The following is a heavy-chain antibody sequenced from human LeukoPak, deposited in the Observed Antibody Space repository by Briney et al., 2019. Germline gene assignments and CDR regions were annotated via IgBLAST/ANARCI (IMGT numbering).Heavy chain of an antibody. CDR3: ARAYCSSTCCYLYYYYGMDV. CDR2: ISSSSSYI. V-gene: IGHV3-21*01. J-gene: IGHJ6*02. Sequence: GGSLRLSCAASGFTFSSYSMNWVRQAPGKGLEWVSSISSSSSYIYYADSVKGRFTISRDNAKNSLYLQVNSLRAEDTAVYYCARAYCSSTCCYLYYYYGMDVWGQGTTVTVSS. CDR1: GFTFSSYS. D-gene: IGHD2-2*01.